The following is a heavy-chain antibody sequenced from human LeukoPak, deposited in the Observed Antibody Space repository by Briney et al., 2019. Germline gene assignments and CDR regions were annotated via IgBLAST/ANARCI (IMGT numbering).Heavy chain of an antibody. V-gene: IGHV4-39*07. CDR3: ARVLSGYYGSGSYRYYYYYMDV. CDR2: IYHSGST. J-gene: IGHJ6*03. D-gene: IGHD3-10*01. Sequence: SETLSLTCTVSGGSISSSSYYWGWIRQPPGKGLEWIGSIYHSGSTYYNPSLKSRVTISVDTSKNQFSLKLSSVTAADTAVYYCARVLSGYYGSGSYRYYYYYMDVWGKGTTVTVSS. CDR1: GGSISSSSYY.